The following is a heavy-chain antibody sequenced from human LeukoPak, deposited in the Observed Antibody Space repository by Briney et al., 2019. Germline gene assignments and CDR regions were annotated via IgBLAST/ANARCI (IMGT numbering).Heavy chain of an antibody. V-gene: IGHV3-53*01. J-gene: IGHJ4*02. D-gene: IGHD3-10*01. CDR1: RCSVSSRH. Sequence: GGSFRLSRAPSRCSVSSRHISWVRPAPRKGLEWVSLIYSGGTTYYADSVKGRFTISTDNSKNTLFLQMNSLRAEDAAVYYCASNYGSGSYIDYWGQGTLVTVSS. CDR3: ASNYGSGSYIDY. CDR2: IYSGGTT.